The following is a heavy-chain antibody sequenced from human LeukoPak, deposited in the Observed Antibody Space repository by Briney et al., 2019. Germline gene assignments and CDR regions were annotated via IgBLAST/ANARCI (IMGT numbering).Heavy chain of an antibody. CDR3: AWYGVTHGLDV. Sequence: GGSLRLSCAASGFSLSNYWMSWVSQAPGKGLEWVANINQDGSDKYYVDSVMGRFTISKDNAKNSVYLQMNSLRPEDTAIYYCAWYGVTHGLDVWGQGTTVTVSS. CDR2: INQDGSDK. D-gene: IGHD3-10*01. V-gene: IGHV3-7*01. CDR1: GFSLSNYW. J-gene: IGHJ6*02.